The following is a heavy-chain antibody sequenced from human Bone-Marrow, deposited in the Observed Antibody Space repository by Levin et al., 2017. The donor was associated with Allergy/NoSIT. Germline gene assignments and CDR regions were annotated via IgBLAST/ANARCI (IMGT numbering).Heavy chain of an antibody. D-gene: IGHD2-8*01. CDR2: IRSKAYGGTT. Sequence: PGGSLRLSCATSGFTFGAEGMSWFRQAPGKGLEWVGLIRSKAYGGTTDYAASVKGRFTISRDDSRGIAYLQMNSLKTEDTAMYYCAKNTNWIDYWGQGTLVTVSS. V-gene: IGHV3-49*03. CDR1: GFTFGAEG. CDR3: AKNTNWIDY. J-gene: IGHJ4*02.